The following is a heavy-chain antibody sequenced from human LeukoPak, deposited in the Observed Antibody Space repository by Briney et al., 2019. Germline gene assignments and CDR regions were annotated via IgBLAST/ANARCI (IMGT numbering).Heavy chain of an antibody. CDR3: ARAARVAARPCWFDP. CDR2: ISSSGSTI. CDR1: GFTFSSYE. J-gene: IGHJ5*02. D-gene: IGHD6-6*01. Sequence: PAGTLRLTCTASGFTFSSYEVNWVRQAPGKGLEWVSYISSSGSTIYYADSVKGRFTISRDNAKNSLYLQMNSLRAEDTAVYYCARAARVAARPCWFDPWGQGTLVTVSS. V-gene: IGHV3-48*03.